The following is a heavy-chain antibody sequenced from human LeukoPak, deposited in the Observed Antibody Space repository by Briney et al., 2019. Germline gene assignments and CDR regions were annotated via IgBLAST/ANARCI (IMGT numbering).Heavy chain of an antibody. D-gene: IGHD3-3*01. CDR1: GGSFSGYY. Sequence: PSETLSLTCAVYGGSFSGYYWSWIRQPPGKGLEWIGEINHSGSTNYNPSLKSRVTISVDTSKNQFSLKLNSVTAADTAVYYCAREHYDFYGMDVWGQGTTVTVSS. CDR2: INHSGST. CDR3: AREHYDFYGMDV. J-gene: IGHJ6*02. V-gene: IGHV4-34*01.